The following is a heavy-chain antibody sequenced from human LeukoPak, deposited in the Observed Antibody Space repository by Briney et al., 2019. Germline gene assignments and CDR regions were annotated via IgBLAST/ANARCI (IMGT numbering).Heavy chain of an antibody. D-gene: IGHD3-22*01. J-gene: IGHJ3*02. CDR2: IYYSGST. CDR1: GGSISSYY. CDR3: ARADSSGYYLAFDI. Sequence: SETLSLTCTVSGGSISSYYWSWIRQPPGKGLVWIGYIYYSGSTNYNPSLKSRVTISVDTSKNQFSLKLSSVTAADTAVYYCARADSSGYYLAFDIWGQGTMVTVSS. V-gene: IGHV4-59*01.